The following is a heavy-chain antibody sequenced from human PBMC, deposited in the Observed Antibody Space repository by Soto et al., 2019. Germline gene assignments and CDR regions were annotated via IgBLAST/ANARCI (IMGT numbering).Heavy chain of an antibody. J-gene: IGHJ3*02. CDR1: GFTFDDHA. CDR3: AKDMDIVVVGAFDI. V-gene: IGHV3-9*01. CDR2: ISWNSGSI. D-gene: IGHD2-2*03. Sequence: GGSLRLSCAASGFTFDDHAMHWVRQAPGKGLEWVSGISWNSGSIGYADSVKGRFTISRDNAKNSLYLQMNSLRAEDTALYYCAKDMDIVVVGAFDIWGQGTMVTVSS.